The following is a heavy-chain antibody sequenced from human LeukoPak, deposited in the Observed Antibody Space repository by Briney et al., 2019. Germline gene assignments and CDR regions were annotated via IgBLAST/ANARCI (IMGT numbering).Heavy chain of an antibody. Sequence: GGSLRLSRAASGFTFSSYWMHWVRQALGKGLVWVSRINSDGSSTSYADSVKGRFTRSRDNAKITLYLQMNSLRAEDTAEYYCTRVSSAVDYFDDWGQGTLVTVSS. J-gene: IGHJ4*02. CDR2: INSDGSST. CDR3: TRVSSAVDYFDD. V-gene: IGHV3-74*01. D-gene: IGHD2-2*01. CDR1: GFTFSSYW.